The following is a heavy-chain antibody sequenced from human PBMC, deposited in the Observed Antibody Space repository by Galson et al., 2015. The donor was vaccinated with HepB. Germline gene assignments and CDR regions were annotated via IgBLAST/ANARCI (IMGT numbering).Heavy chain of an antibody. J-gene: IGHJ4*02. D-gene: IGHD5-12*01. CDR3: ARDEVAGATDY. Sequence: ETLSLTCTVSGYSITSGYYWGWIRQPPGKGLEWIGNIYHTGSTYYSPSLKSRVTISVDTSKNQLSLKLSSVTAADTAVYYCARDEVAGATDYWGQGTPVTVSS. V-gene: IGHV4-38-2*02. CDR2: IYHTGST. CDR1: GYSITSGYY.